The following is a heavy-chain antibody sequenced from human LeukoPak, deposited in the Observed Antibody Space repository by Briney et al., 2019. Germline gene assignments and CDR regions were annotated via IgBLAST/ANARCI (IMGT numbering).Heavy chain of an antibody. Sequence: GGSLRLSCAASGFTFSTYAVNWVRQAPGKGLEWVSTISVSGSGGSTFYADSVKGRFTISRDNSKNTLYLQMSSLRAEDTAVYYCAKDRGRYYDSSGYYWGYYFDSWGQGILVTVST. D-gene: IGHD3-22*01. CDR1: GFTFSTYA. CDR2: ISVSGSGGST. V-gene: IGHV3-23*01. J-gene: IGHJ4*02. CDR3: AKDRGRYYDSSGYYWGYYFDS.